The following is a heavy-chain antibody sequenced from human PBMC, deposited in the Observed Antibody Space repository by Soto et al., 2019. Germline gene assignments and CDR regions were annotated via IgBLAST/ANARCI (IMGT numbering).Heavy chain of an antibody. V-gene: IGHV4-31*03. CDR3: AREGSSSFDFDP. CDR2: IYYSGST. CDR1: GGSISSGGYY. J-gene: IGHJ5*02. Sequence: QVQLQESGPGLVKPSQTLSLTCTVSGGSISSGGYYWSWIRQHPGKGLEWIGYIYYSGSTYYNPSLKSRVTISVDTSKNQFSLKLSSVTAAGTAVYYCAREGSSSFDFDPWGQGTLVTVSS. D-gene: IGHD6-6*01.